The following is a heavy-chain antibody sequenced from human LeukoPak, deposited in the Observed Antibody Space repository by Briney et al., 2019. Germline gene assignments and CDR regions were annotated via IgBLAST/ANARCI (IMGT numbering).Heavy chain of an antibody. J-gene: IGHJ4*02. V-gene: IGHV3-15*01. CDR1: GFTLSSYA. D-gene: IGHD2-8*01. CDR2: IKSKTDGGTT. CDR3: TTGPRPKYCTNSVCWVDY. Sequence: PGGSLRLSCAASGFTLSSYAMSWVRQAPGKGLEWVGRIKSKTDGGTTDYAAPVKGRFTISRDDSKNTLYLQMNSLKTEDTAVYYCTTGPRPKYCTNSVCWVDYWGQGTLVTVSS.